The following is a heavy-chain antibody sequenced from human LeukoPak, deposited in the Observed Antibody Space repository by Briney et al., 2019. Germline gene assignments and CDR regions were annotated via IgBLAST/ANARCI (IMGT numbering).Heavy chain of an antibody. CDR1: GFTFSSYA. V-gene: IGHV3-23*01. J-gene: IGHJ6*02. Sequence: GGSLRLSCAASGFTFSSYAMSWVRQAPGKGLEWVSAISGSGGSTYYADSVKSRFTISRDNSKNTLYLQMNSLRAEDTAVYYCAKDSGSYSHYGMDVWGQGTTVTVSS. CDR2: ISGSGGST. D-gene: IGHD1-26*01. CDR3: AKDSGSYSHYGMDV.